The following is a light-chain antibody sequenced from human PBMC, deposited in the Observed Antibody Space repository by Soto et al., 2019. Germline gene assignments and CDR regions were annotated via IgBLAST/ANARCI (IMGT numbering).Light chain of an antibody. Sequence: EIVMTQSPATLSVSPGERVTLSCRASQSVSSNLAWYQQKPGQAPRLLIYDASTRATGIPARFSGSGSGTEFTLSISGLQSEDFAVYFCQQHNNWPFSFGQGTRLEIK. J-gene: IGKJ5*01. CDR2: DAS. V-gene: IGKV3-15*01. CDR3: QQHNNWPFS. CDR1: QSVSSN.